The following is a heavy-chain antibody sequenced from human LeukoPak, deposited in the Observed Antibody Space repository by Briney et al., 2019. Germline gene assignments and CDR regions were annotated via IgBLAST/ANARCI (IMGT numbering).Heavy chain of an antibody. CDR3: ARDCGLSGSGSYYTNWFDP. Sequence: SETLSLTCTVSGGSISSYYWSWIRQPAGKGPEWIGRIYTSGSTNYNPSLKTRVTMSVDTSKNQFSLKLSSVTAAHTAVYYCARDCGLSGSGSYYTNWFDPWGQGTLVTVSS. V-gene: IGHV4-4*07. J-gene: IGHJ5*02. CDR1: GGSISSYY. D-gene: IGHD3-10*01. CDR2: IYTSGST.